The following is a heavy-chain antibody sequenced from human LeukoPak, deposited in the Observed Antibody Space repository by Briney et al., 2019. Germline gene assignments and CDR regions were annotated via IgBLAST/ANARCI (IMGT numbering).Heavy chain of an antibody. Sequence: SETLSLTCAVYGGSFSGYYWSWIRQPPGKGLEWIGEINHNGSTNYNPSLKSRVTISVDTSKNQFSLKLSSVTAADTAVYYCARVRRCSGGSCSRQGAYFDYWGQGTLVTVSS. CDR1: GGSFSGYY. CDR2: INHNGST. CDR3: ARVRRCSGGSCSRQGAYFDY. J-gene: IGHJ4*02. D-gene: IGHD2-15*01. V-gene: IGHV4-34*01.